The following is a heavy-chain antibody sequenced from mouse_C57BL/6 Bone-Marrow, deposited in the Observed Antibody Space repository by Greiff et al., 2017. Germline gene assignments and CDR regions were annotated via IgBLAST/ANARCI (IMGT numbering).Heavy chain of an antibody. Sequence: QVQLQQPGAELVRPGSSVKLSCKASGYTFTSYWMHWVKQRPIQGLEWIGNIDPSDSETHYNQKFKDKATLTVDKSSSTAYMQLSSLTSEDSAVYYCARSSLSNYFDYWGQGTTLTVSS. V-gene: IGHV1-52*01. D-gene: IGHD1-1*01. J-gene: IGHJ2*01. CDR1: GYTFTSYW. CDR3: ARSSLSNYFDY. CDR2: IDPSDSET.